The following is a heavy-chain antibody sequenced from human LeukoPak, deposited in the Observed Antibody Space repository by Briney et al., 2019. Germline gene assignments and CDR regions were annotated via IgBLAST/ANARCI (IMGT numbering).Heavy chain of an antibody. CDR3: ARFSQYYDSPTHYLDY. CDR2: IYYTGST. J-gene: IGHJ4*02. V-gene: IGHV4-59*08. D-gene: IGHD2/OR15-2a*01. CDR1: GGSINNYY. Sequence: SSETLSPTCTVSGGSINNYYWSWVRQPPGAGLEWLAYIYYTGSTNYNPSLKTRLTISVDTSKNQFSLRLNSVTAADTAVYYCARFSQYYDSPTHYLDYWGQGILVTVSS.